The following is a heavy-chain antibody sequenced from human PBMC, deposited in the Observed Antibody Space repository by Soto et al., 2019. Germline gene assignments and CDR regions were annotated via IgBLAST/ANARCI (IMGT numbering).Heavy chain of an antibody. CDR3: ARANYDFWSGYFSDGMDV. V-gene: IGHV3-74*01. J-gene: IGHJ6*02. CDR1: GFTFSSYW. Sequence: LRLSCAASGFTFSSYWMDWVRQAPGKGLVWVSRINSDGSSTSYADSVKGRVTISRDNAKNTLYLQMTSLRAEDTAVYYCARANYDFWSGYFSDGMDVWGQGTTVTVSS. D-gene: IGHD3-3*01. CDR2: INSDGSST.